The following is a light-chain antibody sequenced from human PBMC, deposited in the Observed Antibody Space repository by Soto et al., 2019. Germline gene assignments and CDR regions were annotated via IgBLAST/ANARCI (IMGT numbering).Light chain of an antibody. CDR3: QQYGTLSRT. Sequence: IVLTQSPGTLSLSPGERATLSCRASQSIARNFLAWYQQRLGQAPRLLIYEGSTRATGIPDRFSGSGSGADFTLTINSLEPEDFAVYYCQQYGTLSRTFGQGTTVEIK. V-gene: IGKV3-20*01. CDR2: EGS. J-gene: IGKJ1*01. CDR1: QSIARNF.